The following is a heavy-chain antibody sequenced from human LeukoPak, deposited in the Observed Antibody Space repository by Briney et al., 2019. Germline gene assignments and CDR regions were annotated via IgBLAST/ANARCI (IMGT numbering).Heavy chain of an antibody. V-gene: IGHV3-30-3*01. CDR3: ARDNYGMDV. CDR2: ISYDGSNE. J-gene: IGHJ6*02. Sequence: GGSLRLSCAASGFNFSTYAKHWVRQAPGKGLEWVAVISYDGSNEYYADSVKGRFTISRDNSKNTLYLQMNSLRAEDTAVYYCARDNYGMDVWGQGTTVTVSS. CDR1: GFNFSTYA.